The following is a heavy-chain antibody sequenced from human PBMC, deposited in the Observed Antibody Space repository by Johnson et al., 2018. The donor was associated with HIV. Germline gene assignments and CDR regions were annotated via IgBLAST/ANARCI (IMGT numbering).Heavy chain of an antibody. D-gene: IGHD6-13*01. Sequence: QVQLVESGGGVVQPGRSLRLSCATSGFAFSSYAMHWVRQAPGKGLEWVAVISYDGSNKYYADSVKGRFTISRDNSKHTLYLQMNSLRAEDTALYYCARTRDSRGAFDIWGQGTIVTVSS. CDR1: GFAFSSYA. V-gene: IGHV3-30-3*01. CDR3: ARTRDSRGAFDI. J-gene: IGHJ3*02. CDR2: ISYDGSNK.